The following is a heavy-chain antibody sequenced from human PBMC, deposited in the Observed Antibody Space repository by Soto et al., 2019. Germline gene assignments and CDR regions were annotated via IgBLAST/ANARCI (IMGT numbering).Heavy chain of an antibody. Sequence: GGSLRLSCAASGFTVSSNYMSWVRQAPGKGLEWVSVIYSGGSTYYADSVKGGFTISRDNSKNTLYLQMNSLRAEDTALYYCARLAANSAYDYWDRQPFDYWGQGTLVTVSS. CDR2: IYSGGST. J-gene: IGHJ4*02. CDR1: GFTVSSNY. D-gene: IGHD5-12*01. V-gene: IGHV3-66*04. CDR3: ARLAANSAYDYWDRQPFDY.